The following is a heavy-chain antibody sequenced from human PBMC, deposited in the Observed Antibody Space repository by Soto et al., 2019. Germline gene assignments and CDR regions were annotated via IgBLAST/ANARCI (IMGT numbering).Heavy chain of an antibody. D-gene: IGHD5-12*01. CDR1: GFTFSSYS. Sequence: PGGSLRLSVAALGFTFSSYSMTWVGQAPGKGLEGVSYISSSSSTIYYADSVKGRFTISRDNAKNSLYLQMNSLRAEDTAVYYCARGQGGYSGYDPAWYYYGMDVWGQGTTVTVSS. CDR2: ISSSSSTI. J-gene: IGHJ6*02. V-gene: IGHV3-48*01. CDR3: ARGQGGYSGYDPAWYYYGMDV.